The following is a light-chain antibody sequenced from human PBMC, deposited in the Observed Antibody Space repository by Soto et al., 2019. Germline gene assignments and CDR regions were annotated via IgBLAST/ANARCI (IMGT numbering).Light chain of an antibody. Sequence: IQLTQSPSTLSASVGDRVTITCRASQSIDTWLAWYQQKPGKAPKVIISKVSNLESGVASRFSGRGSGTEFTLTINSLHPDDFATYYCQQYRRSWTFGQGTKVDIK. CDR3: QQYRRSWT. J-gene: IGKJ1*01. CDR2: KVS. CDR1: QSIDTW. V-gene: IGKV1-5*03.